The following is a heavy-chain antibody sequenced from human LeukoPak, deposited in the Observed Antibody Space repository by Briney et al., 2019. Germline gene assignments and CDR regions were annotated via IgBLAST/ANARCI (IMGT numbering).Heavy chain of an antibody. D-gene: IGHD6-19*01. J-gene: IGHJ5*02. V-gene: IGHV4-34*01. CDR1: GGSFSGYY. Sequence: SETLSLTCAVYGGSFSGYYWSWIRQPPGKGLEWIGEINHSGSTTYNPSLKSRVTISVDTSKNQFSLKLNSVTAADTAVYYCARHLAVAGRRGFRGDDPYNWFDPWGQGTLVTVSS. CDR2: INHSGST. CDR3: ARHLAVAGRRGFRGDDPYNWFDP.